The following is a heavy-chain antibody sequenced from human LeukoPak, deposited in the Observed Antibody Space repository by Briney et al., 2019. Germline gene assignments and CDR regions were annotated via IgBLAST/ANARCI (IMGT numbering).Heavy chain of an antibody. Sequence: GGSLRLSCAASGFTFSSYAMSWVRQAPGKGLEWVSAISGSGGSTYYADSVKGRFTISRDNSENTLYLQMNSLRAEDTAVYYCAKGDSSGWYLLSYFDYWGQGTLVTVSS. J-gene: IGHJ4*02. V-gene: IGHV3-23*01. CDR2: ISGSGGST. CDR1: GFTFSSYA. CDR3: AKGDSSGWYLLSYFDY. D-gene: IGHD6-19*01.